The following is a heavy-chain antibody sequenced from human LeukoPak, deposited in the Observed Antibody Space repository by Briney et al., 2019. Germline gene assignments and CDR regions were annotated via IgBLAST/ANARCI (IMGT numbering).Heavy chain of an antibody. Sequence: GGSLRLSCAASGFTFSSYAMSWVRQAPGKGLEWVSSISSSSSYIYYADSVKGRFTISRDNAKNSLYLQMNSLRAEDTAVYYCARDPLTVSVEPVEYWGQGTLVTVSS. CDR3: ARDPLTVSVEPVEY. J-gene: IGHJ4*02. CDR2: ISSSSSYI. V-gene: IGHV3-21*01. CDR1: GFTFSSYA. D-gene: IGHD2-2*01.